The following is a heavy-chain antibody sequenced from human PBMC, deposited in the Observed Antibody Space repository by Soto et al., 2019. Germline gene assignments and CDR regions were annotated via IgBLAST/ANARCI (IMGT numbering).Heavy chain of an antibody. CDR3: ARDFVGAQDY. CDR2: ISSSSSYI. J-gene: IGHJ4*02. V-gene: IGHV3-21*01. Sequence: GGFLRLSCAASGFTFSSYSMNWVRQAPGKGLEWVSSISSSSSYIYYADSVKGRFTISRDNAKNSLYLQMNSLRAEDTAVYYCARDFVGAQDYWGQGTLVTVSS. CDR1: GFTFSSYS. D-gene: IGHD1-26*01.